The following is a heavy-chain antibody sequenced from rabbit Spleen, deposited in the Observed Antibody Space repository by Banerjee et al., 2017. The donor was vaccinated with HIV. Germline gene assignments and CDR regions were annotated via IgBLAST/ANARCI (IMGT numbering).Heavy chain of an antibody. CDR3: ARDTASSFSSYGMDL. CDR1: GFSFNEFSFNSGYD. J-gene: IGHJ6*01. V-gene: IGHV1S45*01. Sequence: QEQLVESVGGLVKPGASLTLTCKASGFSFNEFSFNSGYDMCWVRQAPGKGLEWVACAYAGSSGSTYYASWAKGRFTISKTSSTTVTLQMTSLTAADTVTYFCARDTASSFSSYGMDLWGPGTLVTVS. D-gene: IGHD8-1*01. CDR2: AYAGSSGST.